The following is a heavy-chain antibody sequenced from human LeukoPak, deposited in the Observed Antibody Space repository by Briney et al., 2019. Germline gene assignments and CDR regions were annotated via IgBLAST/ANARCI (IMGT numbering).Heavy chain of an antibody. Sequence: SETLSLTCSVSGDSITSSGYYWSWFRQPSGKGLEWIGFVYPKGTTFYNPSLESRVSISVDTSKNQFSLKLSSVTAADTAVYFCARRRGRFLTHCGTECYSGYDYWGQGALVAVAS. CDR2: VYPKGTT. V-gene: IGHV4-30-2*01. J-gene: IGHJ4*02. CDR1: GDSITSSGYY. CDR3: ARRRGRFLTHCGTECYSGYDY. D-gene: IGHD2-21*01.